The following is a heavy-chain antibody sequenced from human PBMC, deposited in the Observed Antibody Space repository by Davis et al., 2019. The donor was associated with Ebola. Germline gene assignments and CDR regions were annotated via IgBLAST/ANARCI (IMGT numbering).Heavy chain of an antibody. CDR3: ARVTADNDFWYYYYGMDV. J-gene: IGHJ6*02. CDR1: GGSFSGYY. D-gene: IGHD3-3*01. V-gene: IGHV4-34*01. CDR2: INHSGST. Sequence: GSLRLSCAVYGGSFSGYYWSWIRQPPGKGLEWIGEINHSGSTNYNPSLKSRVTISVDTSKNQFSLKLSTVTAADTAVYYCARVTADNDFWYYYYGMDVWGQGTTVTVSS.